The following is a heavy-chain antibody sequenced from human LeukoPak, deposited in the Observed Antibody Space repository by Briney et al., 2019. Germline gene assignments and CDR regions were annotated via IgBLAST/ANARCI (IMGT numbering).Heavy chain of an antibody. CDR3: AGEKEDSSGWSYYYYYMDV. Sequence: SETLSLTCTVSGDSISSYYWSWVRQPAGKGLEWIGRIYTSGSTNYNPSLESRVTMSVDPSKTHFSLELRSVTAADTAVYYCAGEKEDSSGWSYYYYYMDVWGKGTTVTVSS. CDR2: IYTSGST. V-gene: IGHV4-4*07. D-gene: IGHD6-19*01. CDR1: GDSISSYY. J-gene: IGHJ6*03.